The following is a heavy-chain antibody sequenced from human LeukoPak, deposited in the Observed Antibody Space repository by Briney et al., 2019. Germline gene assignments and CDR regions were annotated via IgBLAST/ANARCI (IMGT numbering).Heavy chain of an antibody. CDR3: ARFGDTAMAYYFDY. J-gene: IGHJ4*02. Sequence: KTSETLSLTCTVSGGSISSSSYYWGWIRQPPGKGLEWIGSIYYSGSTYYNPSLKSRVTISVDTSKNQFSLKLSSVTAADTAVYYCARFGDTAMAYYFDYWGQGTLVTVSS. V-gene: IGHV4-39*01. CDR2: IYYSGST. CDR1: GGSISSSSYY. D-gene: IGHD5-18*01.